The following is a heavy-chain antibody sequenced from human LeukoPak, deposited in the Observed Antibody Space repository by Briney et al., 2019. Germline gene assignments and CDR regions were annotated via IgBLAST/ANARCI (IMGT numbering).Heavy chain of an antibody. D-gene: IGHD6-13*01. CDR2: ISYDGRNE. J-gene: IGHJ4*02. V-gene: IGHV3-30*04. CDR1: GFTFSTYA. CDR3: ARGGSSSWYQDY. Sequence: GRSLRLSCGASGFTFSTYAMHWVRQAPGKGLERVAVISYDGRNEYYTDSVKGRFTISRDNSKNTLNLQMNSLRPEDTAVYYCARGGSSSWYQDYWGQGTLVTVSS.